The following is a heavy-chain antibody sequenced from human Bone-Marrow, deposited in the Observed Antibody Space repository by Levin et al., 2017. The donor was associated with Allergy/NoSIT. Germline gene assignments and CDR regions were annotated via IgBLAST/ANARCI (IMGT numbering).Heavy chain of an antibody. V-gene: IGHV3-73*01. CDR2: IRSKANSYAT. D-gene: IGHD3-3*01. CDR3: TRLSFWGGPPSI. CDR1: GFTFSGSA. Sequence: GGSLRLSCAASGFTFSGSAMHWVRQASGKGLEWVGRIRSKANSYATAYAASVKGRFTISRDDSKNTAYLQMNSLKTEDTAVYYCTRLSFWGGPPSIWGQGTMVTVSS. J-gene: IGHJ3*02.